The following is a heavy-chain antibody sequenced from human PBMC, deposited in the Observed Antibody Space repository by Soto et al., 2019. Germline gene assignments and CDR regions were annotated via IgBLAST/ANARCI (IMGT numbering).Heavy chain of an antibody. J-gene: IGHJ5*02. CDR1: GYTFTSYY. Sequence: ASVKVSCKASGYTFTSYYMHWVRQAPGQGLEWMGGIIPIFGTANYAQKFQGRVTITADESTSTAYMELSSLRSEDTAVYYCANKDRGVTAHNWFDPWGQGTLVTVSS. V-gene: IGHV1-69*13. CDR2: IIPIFGTA. CDR3: ANKDRGVTAHNWFDP. D-gene: IGHD2-21*02.